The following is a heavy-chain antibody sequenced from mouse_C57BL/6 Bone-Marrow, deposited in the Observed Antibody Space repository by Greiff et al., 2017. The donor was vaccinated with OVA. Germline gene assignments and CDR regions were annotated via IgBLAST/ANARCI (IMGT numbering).Heavy chain of an antibody. J-gene: IGHJ4*01. V-gene: IGHV1-72*01. CDR3: SYSNYGGAMDY. CDR2: IDPTSGGT. CDR1: GYTFTSSC. Sequence: QVQLQQPGAELVKPGASVKLSCKASGYTFTSSCMHWVKQRPGRGLEWIGRIDPTSGGTKYNAKFKSKATLTVDKPSSTASVQLSSLTSEDSAVYYCSYSNYGGAMDYWGQGTAVTVSS. D-gene: IGHD2-5*01.